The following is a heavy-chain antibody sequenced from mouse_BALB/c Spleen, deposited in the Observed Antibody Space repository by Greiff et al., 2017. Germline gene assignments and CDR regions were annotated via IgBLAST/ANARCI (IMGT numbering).Heavy chain of an antibody. CDR3: AKPDVGYAMDY. Sequence: VQLQQSGPGLVAPSQSLSITCTVSGFSLNSYGVHWVRQPPGKGLEWLGVIWAGGSTNYNSALMTRLSISKDNSKSQVFLKMNSLQTDDTAMYYCAKPDVGYAMDYWGQGTSVTVSS. J-gene: IGHJ4*01. V-gene: IGHV2-9*02. CDR2: IWAGGST. CDR1: GFSLNSYG.